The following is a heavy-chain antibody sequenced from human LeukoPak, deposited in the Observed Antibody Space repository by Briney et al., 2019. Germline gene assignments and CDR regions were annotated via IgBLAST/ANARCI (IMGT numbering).Heavy chain of an antibody. CDR1: VYTFTSYL. J-gene: IGHJ5*02. V-gene: IGHV1-46*01. CDR2: INHSGGST. Sequence: ASAKVSCKASVYTFTSYLMHWVRQAPGQGLEWVGIINHSGGSTSYAQTFQGRVTMTRDTSTSTVYMELSSLRSEDTAVYYCARDGAHDYGDFTNWFDPWGQGTLVTVSS. D-gene: IGHD4-17*01. CDR3: ARDGAHDYGDFTNWFDP.